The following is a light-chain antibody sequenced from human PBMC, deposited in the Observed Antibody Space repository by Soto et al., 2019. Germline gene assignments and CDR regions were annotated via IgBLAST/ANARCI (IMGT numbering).Light chain of an antibody. CDR3: CSYAGSYDVV. CDR1: SSDVGGYNY. CDR2: DVS. J-gene: IGLJ2*01. V-gene: IGLV2-11*01. Sequence: QSALTQPRSVSGSPGQSVTISCTGTSSDVGGYNYVSWYQQHPGKAPKLMIYDVSKRPSGVPDRFSGSKSGNTASLTISGLQAGDEADYYCCSYAGSYDVVFGGGTKVTVL.